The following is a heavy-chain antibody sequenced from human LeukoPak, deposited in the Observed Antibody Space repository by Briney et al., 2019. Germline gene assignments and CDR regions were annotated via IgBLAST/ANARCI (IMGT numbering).Heavy chain of an antibody. V-gene: IGHV3-23*01. CDR1: GFTFSSYA. Sequence: PGGSLRLSCVASGFTFSSYAMSWVRQAPGKGLEWVSAISGSGGSTYYADSVKGRFTISRDNSKNTLYLQMNSLRAEDTAVYYCAKDKAATISNWFDPWGQGTLVTVSS. CDR2: ISGSGGST. J-gene: IGHJ5*02. CDR3: AKDKAATISNWFDP. D-gene: IGHD5-12*01.